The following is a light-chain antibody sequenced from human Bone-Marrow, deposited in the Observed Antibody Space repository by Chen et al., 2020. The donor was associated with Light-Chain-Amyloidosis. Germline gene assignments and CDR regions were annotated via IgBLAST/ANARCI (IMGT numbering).Light chain of an antibody. CDR1: SSNIGRNY. V-gene: IGLV1-47*01. Sequence: QSVLTQTPSASGTPGQRVTISCAGSSSNIGRNYVSWYQQLPGTAPKLLIYRNNQRPSGVPDRFSGSKSGTSASLAISGLRSEDEADYYCAAWDDSLSGPVFGGGTKLTVL. CDR3: AAWDDSLSGPV. J-gene: IGLJ3*02. CDR2: RNN.